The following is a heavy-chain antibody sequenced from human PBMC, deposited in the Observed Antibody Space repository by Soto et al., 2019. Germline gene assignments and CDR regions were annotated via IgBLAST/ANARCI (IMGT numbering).Heavy chain of an antibody. CDR1: GGTLSDHG. Sequence: QVQLEQSGAEVKKPGSSVKISCKASGGTLSDHGVSWLRQAPGQGLEWVGGTIPVLNTAKYAPKFQGRVTIAADKSTNIAYMELGSLRSDDTAFYYCARGVYGSGNYYTGPSAFDLWGQGTLVIVSS. CDR2: TIPVLNTA. V-gene: IGHV1-69*06. D-gene: IGHD3-10*01. J-gene: IGHJ3*01. CDR3: ARGVYGSGNYYTGPSAFDL.